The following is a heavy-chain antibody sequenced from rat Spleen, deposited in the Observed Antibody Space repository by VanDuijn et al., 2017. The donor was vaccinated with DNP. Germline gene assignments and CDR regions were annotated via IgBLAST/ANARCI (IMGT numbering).Heavy chain of an antibody. J-gene: IGHJ1*01. CDR1: GFSITSNY. CDR3: ARANDGYYPNWYFDL. V-gene: IGHV3-1*01. D-gene: IGHD1-12*03. Sequence: EVQLQESGPGLVKPSQSLSLTCSVTGFSITSNYWGWIRKLPGNKMEWIGYINYSGSIGYNPSIKSLISITRHTYKNQFFLQLNSVTTEDTATYYCARANDGYYPNWYFDLWGPGTMVTVSS. CDR2: INYSGSI.